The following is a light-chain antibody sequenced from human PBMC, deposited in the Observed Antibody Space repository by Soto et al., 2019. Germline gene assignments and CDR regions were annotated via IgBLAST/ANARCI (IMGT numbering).Light chain of an antibody. CDR1: QSVSDY. CDR3: QQRSDWPSA. Sequence: ETVLTQSPDTLSLSPGESATLSCKASQSVSDYLAWYQQKPGQSPRLLIYDASNRATGIPARFSGSGSGTDFTLTITSLEPEDSAAYYCQQRSDWPSAFGGGTKVEIK. J-gene: IGKJ4*01. V-gene: IGKV3-11*01. CDR2: DAS.